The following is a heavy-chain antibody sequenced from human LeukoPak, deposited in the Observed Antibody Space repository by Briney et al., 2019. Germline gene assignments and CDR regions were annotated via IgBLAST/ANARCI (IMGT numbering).Heavy chain of an antibody. CDR1: GGSISSSNYY. V-gene: IGHV3-23*01. D-gene: IGHD2-21*01. CDR2: ISGSGAGT. Sequence: PSETLSLTCTVSGGSISSSNYYWGWIRQAPGKGLEWVSGISGSGAGTHYADSVKGRFTISRDNSENTLYLQMNSLRAEDTAVYYCAAISSYYYMDVWGKGTTVTISS. J-gene: IGHJ6*03. CDR3: AAISSYYYMDV.